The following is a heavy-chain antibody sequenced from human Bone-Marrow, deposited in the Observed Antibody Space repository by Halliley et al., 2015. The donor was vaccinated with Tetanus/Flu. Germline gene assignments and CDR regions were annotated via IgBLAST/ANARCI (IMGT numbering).Heavy chain of an antibody. J-gene: IGHJ4*02. CDR3: AKDRQVFGGEFDY. Sequence: VAVISFDGSNKYYADSVKGRFPISRDNSKYTLYLQMNSLRAEDTSVYYCAKDRQVFGGEFDYWGQGTLVTVSS. D-gene: IGHD3-3*01. CDR2: ISFDGSNK. V-gene: IGHV3-30*18.